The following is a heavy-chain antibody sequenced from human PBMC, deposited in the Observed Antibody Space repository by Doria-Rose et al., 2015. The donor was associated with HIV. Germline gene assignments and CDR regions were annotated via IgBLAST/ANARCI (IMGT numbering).Heavy chain of an antibody. V-gene: IGHV2-26*01. Sequence: QVTLKESGPVLVKPTETLTLTCTVSGVSLSSPGMGVSWIRQPPGKALEWLANIFSDDERSYKTSLKSRLTISRATSKSQVVLTMTDIDPVDTATYYCARIKSSRWYHKYYLDFWGQGTLVIVSA. CDR1: GVSLSSPGMG. CDR3: ARIKSSRWYHKYYLDF. J-gene: IGHJ4*02. CDR2: IFSDDER. D-gene: IGHD6-13*01.